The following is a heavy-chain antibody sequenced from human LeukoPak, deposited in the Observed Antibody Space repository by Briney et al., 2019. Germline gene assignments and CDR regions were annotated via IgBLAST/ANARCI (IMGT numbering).Heavy chain of an antibody. V-gene: IGHV1-2*02. J-gene: IGHJ4*02. CDR3: ASHDYYDSIRAFDY. CDR2: INPNSGGR. Sequence: GASVKVSCKASGYTFTGYYMHWVRQAPGQGLEWMGWINPNSGGRNYAQKFQGRVTMTRDTSISTAYMELSRLRSDDTAVYYCASHDYYDSIRAFDYWGQGTLVTVSS. CDR1: GYTFTGYY. D-gene: IGHD3-22*01.